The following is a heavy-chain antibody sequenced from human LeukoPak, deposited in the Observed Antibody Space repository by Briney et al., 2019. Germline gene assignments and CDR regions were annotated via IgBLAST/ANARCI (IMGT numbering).Heavy chain of an antibody. D-gene: IGHD3-22*01. V-gene: IGHV1-18*01. CDR1: GYTFTTYG. CDR2: ISTYDGDT. J-gene: IGHJ5*02. Sequence: ASAKVSCKASGYTFTTYGFNWVRQAPGQGLEWMGWISTYDGDTNYAENLQGRVTLTTDTSTSTAHMELRSLRSDDTAVYYCARDRGRRKWFQGLDPWGQGTLVTVSS. CDR3: ARDRGRRKWFQGLDP.